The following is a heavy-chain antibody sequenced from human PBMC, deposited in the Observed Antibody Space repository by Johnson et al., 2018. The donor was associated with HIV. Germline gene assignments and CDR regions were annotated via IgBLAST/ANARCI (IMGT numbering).Heavy chain of an antibody. Sequence: VQLMESGGGLVQPGGSLRLSCAASGFTVSSNYMSLVRQAPGKGLEWVSIIYSGGSTYYADSVKGRFTISRDNSKNTLYLQMNSLRAEDTAVYYCAKAAANAFDIWGQGTMVTVSS. CDR2: IYSGGST. D-gene: IGHD6-13*01. CDR3: AKAAANAFDI. CDR1: GFTVSSNY. V-gene: IGHV3-66*01. J-gene: IGHJ3*02.